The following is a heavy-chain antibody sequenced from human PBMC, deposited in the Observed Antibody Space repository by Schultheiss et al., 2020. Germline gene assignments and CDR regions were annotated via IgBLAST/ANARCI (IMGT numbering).Heavy chain of an antibody. CDR2: IYYSGST. J-gene: IGHJ6*02. CDR3: ARIGGYIVGATTWYYGMDV. CDR1: GGSISSGGYY. V-gene: IGHV4-31*11. D-gene: IGHD1-26*01. Sequence: SETLSLTCAVSGGSISSGGYYWSWIRQHPGKGLEWIGYIYYSGSTYYNPSLKSRVTISVDTSKNQFSLKLSSVTAADTAVYYCARIGGYIVGATTWYYGMDVWGQGTTVTVSS.